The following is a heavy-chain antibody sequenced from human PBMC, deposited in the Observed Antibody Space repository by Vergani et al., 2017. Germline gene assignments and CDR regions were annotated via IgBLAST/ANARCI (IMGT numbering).Heavy chain of an antibody. Sequence: QVQLQESGPGLVKPSETLTLTCDVSDSSIMTNPYWGWFRQSPGKGLEWIGCIHHSGDTHYNSSLKSRISISIVSSSKFSLCLTSVTAADTAIYYCARHRGSGNYYHLFDSWGQGTLVIVSS. CDR2: IHHSGDT. CDR1: DSSIMTNPY. V-gene: IGHV4-38-2*01. J-gene: IGHJ4*02. D-gene: IGHD3-10*01. CDR3: ARHRGSGNYYHLFDS.